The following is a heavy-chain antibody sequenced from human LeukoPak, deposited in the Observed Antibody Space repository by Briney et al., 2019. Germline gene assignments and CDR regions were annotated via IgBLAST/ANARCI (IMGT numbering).Heavy chain of an antibody. CDR1: GYTFTSYY. V-gene: IGHV1-46*01. D-gene: IGHD6-19*01. CDR2: INPSGGST. Sequence: ASVKVSCKASGYTFTSYYMHWVRQAPGQGLEWMGIINPSGGSTSYAQKFQGRVTMTRDMSTSTVHMELSSLRSEDTAVYYCARDSSGGWPGFDYWGQGTLVTVSS. CDR3: ARDSSGGWPGFDY. J-gene: IGHJ4*02.